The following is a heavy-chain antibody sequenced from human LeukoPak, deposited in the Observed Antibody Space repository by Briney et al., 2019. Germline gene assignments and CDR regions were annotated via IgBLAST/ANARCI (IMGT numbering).Heavy chain of an antibody. D-gene: IGHD2-15*01. CDR1: GFTFSGYS. Sequence: GGSLRLSCAASGFTFSGYSMHWVRQAPGKGLEYVSAISGDGRSADYANSVKGRFTISRDNAKNSLYLQMNSLRAEDTAVYYCVQESSSLLRSYFDYWGQGTLVTVSS. CDR2: ISGDGRSA. CDR3: VQESSSLLRSYFDY. J-gene: IGHJ4*02. V-gene: IGHV3-64*01.